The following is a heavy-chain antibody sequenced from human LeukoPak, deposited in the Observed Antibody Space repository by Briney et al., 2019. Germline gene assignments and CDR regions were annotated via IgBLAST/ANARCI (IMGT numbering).Heavy chain of an antibody. CDR2: INHSGST. CDR3: ARGAGDHSSGWFDP. D-gene: IGHD6-19*01. CDR1: GGSISSYY. J-gene: IGHJ5*02. V-gene: IGHV4-34*01. Sequence: SEILSLTCTVSGGSISSYYWSWIRQPPGKGLEWIGEINHSGSTNYNPSLKSRVTISVDTSKNQFSLKLSSVTAADTAVYYCARGAGDHSSGWFDPWGQGTLVTVSS.